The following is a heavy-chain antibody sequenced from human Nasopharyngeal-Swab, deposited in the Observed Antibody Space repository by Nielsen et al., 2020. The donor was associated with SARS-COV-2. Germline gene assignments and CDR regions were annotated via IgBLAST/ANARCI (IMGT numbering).Heavy chain of an antibody. V-gene: IGHV3-30*03. CDR3: ATAFGVTMISPCNY. D-gene: IGHD3-22*01. CDR1: GFSFSNYG. CDR2: ISYDGGDK. Sequence: GESLKISCVGSGFSFSNYGMHWARQAPGKGLEWVAIISYDGGDKHYADSVKGRFTISKDNSKNTLFLEMSSLRAEDTAVYYCATAFGVTMISPCNYWGQGTLVTVSS. J-gene: IGHJ4*02.